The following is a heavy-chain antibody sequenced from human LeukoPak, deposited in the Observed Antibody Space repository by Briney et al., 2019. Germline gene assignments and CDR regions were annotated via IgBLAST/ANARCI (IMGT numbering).Heavy chain of an antibody. CDR2: IYYSGST. J-gene: IGHJ4*02. V-gene: IGHV4-39*01. D-gene: IGHD1-1*01. Sequence: SETLSLTCTVSGGSISSSSYYWGWIRQPPGKGLEWIGSIYYSGSTYYNPSLKSRVTISVDTSKNQFSLKLSSVTAADTAVYYCARHGVWNPFDYWGQGTLVTVSS. CDR1: GGSISSSSYY. CDR3: ARHGVWNPFDY.